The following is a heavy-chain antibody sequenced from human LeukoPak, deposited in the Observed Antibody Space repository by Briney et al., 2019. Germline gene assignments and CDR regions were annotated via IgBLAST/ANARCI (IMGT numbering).Heavy chain of an antibody. CDR1: GYTFTSYG. D-gene: IGHD5-18*01. CDR3: TRDANTPMAYYHYGMDV. Sequence: AAVKASCKTSGYTFTSYGISWVRQAPGQGLEWMGWISTNNGDTNYAQKLHGRVTMTTDTSTSTAYMELRSLRSDDTAVYYCTRDANTPMAYYHYGMDVWGQGTTFTVSS. V-gene: IGHV1-18*01. CDR2: ISTNNGDT. J-gene: IGHJ6*02.